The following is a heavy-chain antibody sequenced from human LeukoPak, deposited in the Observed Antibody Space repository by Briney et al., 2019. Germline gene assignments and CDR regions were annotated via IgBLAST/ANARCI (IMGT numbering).Heavy chain of an antibody. CDR2: IYTSGST. Sequence: PSETLSLTCTVSGGSISSYYWSWIRQLAGKGLEWIGRIYTSGSTNYNPSLKSRVTMSVDTSKNQFSLKLSSVAAADTAVYYCAREWYSGSYPTYFDYWGQGTLVTVSS. CDR3: AREWYSGSYPTYFDY. D-gene: IGHD1-26*01. J-gene: IGHJ4*02. V-gene: IGHV4-4*07. CDR1: GGSISSYY.